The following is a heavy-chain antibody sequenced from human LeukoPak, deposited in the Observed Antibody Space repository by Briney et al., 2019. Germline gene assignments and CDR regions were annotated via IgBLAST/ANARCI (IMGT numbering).Heavy chain of an antibody. J-gene: IGHJ4*02. CDR3: VKVSGGGNCLYYFGS. CDR2: ISDSGIRT. Sequence: GGSLRLSCTASGFTFGTYGMNWVRLAPGKGLEWVSGISDSGIRTHYADSVKGRFTTSRDNSKNTLYLQMNNLRAEDTAIYYCVKVSGGGNCLYYFGSWGQGALVTVSS. V-gene: IGHV3-23*01. CDR1: GFTFGTYG. D-gene: IGHD2-15*01.